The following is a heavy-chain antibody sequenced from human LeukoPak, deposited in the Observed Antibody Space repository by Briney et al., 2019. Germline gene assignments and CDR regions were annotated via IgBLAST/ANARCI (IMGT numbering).Heavy chain of an antibody. D-gene: IGHD2-15*01. Sequence: ASVKVSCKASGYIFTNYYMHWVRRAPGQGLEGVGIINPGDASTSYAQKFQGRVTMTRDTSTSTVYMDLSSLRSEDTAMYYCARVHCSGGSCYGEVFDYWGQGTLVTVSS. V-gene: IGHV1-46*01. CDR3: ARVHCSGGSCYGEVFDY. J-gene: IGHJ4*02. CDR2: INPGDAST. CDR1: GYIFTNYY.